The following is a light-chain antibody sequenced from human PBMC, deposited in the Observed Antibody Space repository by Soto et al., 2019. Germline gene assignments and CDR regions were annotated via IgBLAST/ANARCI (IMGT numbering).Light chain of an antibody. CDR1: QSILYSSNNKNY. J-gene: IGKJ2*01. CDR2: WAS. CDR3: QQYLNIPYT. Sequence: DIVMTQSPDSLAVSLGERATINCKSSQSILYSSNNKNYVTWYQQKPGQPPKLLIYWASTRESGVPDRCSGSGSGTDFTLTISRLQPEDVAVYYCQQYLNIPYTFGQVTKLEIK. V-gene: IGKV4-1*01.